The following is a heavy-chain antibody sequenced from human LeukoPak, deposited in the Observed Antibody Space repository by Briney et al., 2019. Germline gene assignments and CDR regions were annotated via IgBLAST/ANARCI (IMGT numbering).Heavy chain of an antibody. D-gene: IGHD6-19*01. CDR2: ISYDGSNK. J-gene: IGHJ4*02. V-gene: IGHV3-30*03. CDR1: GFTFSSYG. Sequence: GRSLRLSCAASGFTFSSYGMHWVRQAPGKGLEWVAVISYDGSNKYYADSVKGRFTISRDNSKNTLYLQMNSLRAEDTAVYYCARAGSSGWYGESDYWGQGTLVTVSS. CDR3: ARAGSSGWYGESDY.